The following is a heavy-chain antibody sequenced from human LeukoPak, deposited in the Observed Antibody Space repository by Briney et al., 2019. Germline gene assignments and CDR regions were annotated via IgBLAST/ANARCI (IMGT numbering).Heavy chain of an antibody. J-gene: IGHJ3*02. CDR3: ATRGDYYDSSGYAFDI. Sequence: SETLSLTCTVSGYSISSGYYWGWIRQPPGKGLEWIGSIYHSGSTYYNPSLKSRVTISVDTSKNQFSLKLSSVTAADTAVYYCATRGDYYDSSGYAFDIWGQGTMVTVSS. CDR2: IYHSGST. D-gene: IGHD3-22*01. V-gene: IGHV4-38-2*02. CDR1: GYSISSGYY.